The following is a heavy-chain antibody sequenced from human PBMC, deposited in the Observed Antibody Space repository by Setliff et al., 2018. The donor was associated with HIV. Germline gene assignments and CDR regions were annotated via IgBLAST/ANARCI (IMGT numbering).Heavy chain of an antibody. V-gene: IGHV3-66*02. J-gene: IGHJ4*02. CDR1: GFTVSSNY. CDR2: IYSGGDT. D-gene: IGHD1-26*01. Sequence: SGGSLRLSCAASGFTVSSNYMSWVRQAPGKGLEWVSVIYSGGDTYYADSVKGRFTISRDNSKNMLYLQMNNLRADDTAVYYCARVHGAGAYFFDYWGQGAPVTVSS. CDR3: ARVHGAGAYFFDY.